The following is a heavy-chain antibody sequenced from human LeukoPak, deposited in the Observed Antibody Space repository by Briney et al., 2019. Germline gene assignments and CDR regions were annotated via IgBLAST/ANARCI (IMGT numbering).Heavy chain of an antibody. CDR2: IYYSGST. CDR1: GGSISSSSYY. J-gene: IGHJ4*02. Sequence: KPSETLSLSCTVSGGSISSSSYYWGSIRQPPGKGLEWIGTIYYSGSTYYNASLKSRLTISVDTSKNQFSLKLSSVTAADTAVYYCARLSGGTQWLAPFDYWGQGTLVTVSS. CDR3: ARLSGGTQWLAPFDY. D-gene: IGHD6-19*01. V-gene: IGHV4-39*01.